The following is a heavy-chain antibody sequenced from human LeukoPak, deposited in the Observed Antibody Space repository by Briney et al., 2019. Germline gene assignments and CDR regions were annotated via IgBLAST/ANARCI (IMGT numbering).Heavy chain of an antibody. CDR2: INHSGST. V-gene: IGHV4-34*01. CDR1: GGSFSGYY. CDR3: ARVIWYDAFDI. Sequence: SETLSLTCAVYGGSFSGYYWSWIRQPPGKGLEWIGEINHSGSTNYNPSLKSRVTISVDTSKNQFSLKLSYVTAADTAVYYCARVIWYDAFDIWGQGTMVTVSS. J-gene: IGHJ3*02. D-gene: IGHD3-10*01.